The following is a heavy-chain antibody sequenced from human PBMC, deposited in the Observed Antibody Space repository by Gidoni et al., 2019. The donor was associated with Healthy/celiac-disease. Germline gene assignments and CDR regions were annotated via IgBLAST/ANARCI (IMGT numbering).Heavy chain of an antibody. Sequence: QVQLQQWGAGLLKPSETLSLTCAVYGGSFSGYYWSWIRQPPGKGLEWIGEINHSGSTNYNPSLKSRVTISVDTSKNQFSLKLSSVTAADTAVYYCARGRRGYSYGYSYWGQGTLVTVSS. J-gene: IGHJ4*02. V-gene: IGHV4-34*01. D-gene: IGHD5-18*01. CDR2: INHSGST. CDR1: GGSFSGYY. CDR3: ARGRRGYSYGYSY.